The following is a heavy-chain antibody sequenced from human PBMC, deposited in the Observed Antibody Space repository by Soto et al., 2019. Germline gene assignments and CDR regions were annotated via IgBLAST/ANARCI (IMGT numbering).Heavy chain of an antibody. CDR2: ISWNSGSI. CDR1: GFTFDDYA. D-gene: IGHD2-15*01. CDR3: AKELGYCSGGSCYSLWGGEFDY. V-gene: IGHV3-9*01. J-gene: IGHJ4*02. Sequence: EVQLVESGGGLVQPGRSLRLSCAASGFTFDDYAMHWVRQAPGKGLEWVSGISWNSGSIGYADSVKGRFTISSDNAKNSLYLQINSLRAEDTALYYCAKELGYCSGGSCYSLWGGEFDYWGQGTLVTVSS.